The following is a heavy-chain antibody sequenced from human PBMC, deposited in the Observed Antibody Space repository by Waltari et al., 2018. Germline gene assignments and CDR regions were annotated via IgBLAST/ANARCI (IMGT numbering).Heavy chain of an antibody. V-gene: IGHV3-23*01. Sequence: EVQLLESGGGLVQPGGSLRLSCAASGFTFSSYAMSWVRQAPGKGPEWVSAISGSGGSTYYADSVKGRFTISRDNSKNTLYLQMNSLRAEDTAVYYCAKPRVTMVRGVTRYFDYWGQGTLVTVSS. J-gene: IGHJ4*02. CDR1: GFTFSSYA. D-gene: IGHD3-10*01. CDR2: ISGSGGST. CDR3: AKPRVTMVRGVTRYFDY.